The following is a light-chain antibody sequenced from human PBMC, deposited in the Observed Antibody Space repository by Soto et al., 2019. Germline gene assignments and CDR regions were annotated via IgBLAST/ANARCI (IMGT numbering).Light chain of an antibody. CDR3: QQYDNLPYT. Sequence: DIQMTQSPSSLSASVGDRVTITCQASQDISNYLNWYQQKPGKAPKLLIYDASNLETGVPSRFSGSGSGTDFTXTXXXXXXXXXXXYXCQQYDNLPYTFGQGTKLEIK. CDR2: DAS. CDR1: QDISNY. V-gene: IGKV1-33*01. J-gene: IGKJ2*01.